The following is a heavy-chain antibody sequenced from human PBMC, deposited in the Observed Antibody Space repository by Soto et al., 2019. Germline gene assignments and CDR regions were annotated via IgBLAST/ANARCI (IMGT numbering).Heavy chain of an antibody. CDR2: INSDGSST. D-gene: IGHD1-26*01. V-gene: IGHV3-74*01. J-gene: IGHJ3*01. CDR1: GFTFSSYW. Sequence: EVQLVESGGGLVQPGGSLRLACAASGFTFSSYWMHWVRQAPGKGLVWVSRINSDGSSTSYADSVKGRFTISRDNAKNTLYLQMNSLRAEDTAVYYCARGVGTVGARFAFDLWGQGTMVTVSS. CDR3: ARGVGTVGARFAFDL.